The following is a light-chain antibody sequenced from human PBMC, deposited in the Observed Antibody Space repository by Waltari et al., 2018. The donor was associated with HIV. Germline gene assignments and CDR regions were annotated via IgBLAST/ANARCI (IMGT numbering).Light chain of an antibody. Sequence: EIVMTQSPATLSVSPGERATLSCRASQSVRSNLAWYQQKPGQAPRLLIYGTSTRATGIPARFSGSGSGTEFTLTNSSLQSEDFAVYYCQQYNNWPPYTFGQGTKLEIK. CDR1: QSVRSN. V-gene: IGKV3-15*01. CDR2: GTS. CDR3: QQYNNWPPYT. J-gene: IGKJ2*01.